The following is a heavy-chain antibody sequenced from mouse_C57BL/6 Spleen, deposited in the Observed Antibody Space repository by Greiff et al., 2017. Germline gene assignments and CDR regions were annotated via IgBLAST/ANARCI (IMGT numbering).Heavy chain of an antibody. CDR2: IDPADGET. Sequence: EVQLQQSGAELVKPGASVKLSCTASGFNIKDYYMPWVKQRTEQGLEWIGRIDPADGETKYAPKFQGKATLTADTSSNTAYLQLSSLTSEDTAVYYCARSGITWVPFAYWGQGTLVTVSA. D-gene: IGHD2-4*01. CDR3: ARSGITWVPFAY. V-gene: IGHV14-2*01. CDR1: GFNIKDYY. J-gene: IGHJ3*01.